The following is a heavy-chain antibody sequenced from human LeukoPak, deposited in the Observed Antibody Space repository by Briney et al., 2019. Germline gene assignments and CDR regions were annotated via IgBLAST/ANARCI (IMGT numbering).Heavy chain of an antibody. CDR3: ARPYSSGWSADR. CDR1: GFSVSSNY. D-gene: IGHD6-19*01. Sequence: GGSLRLSCAASGFSVSSNYMSWVRQAPGKGLEWVSVIYSGGSTSYSDSVKGRFTISRDNSKDTLYLQMNSLRAEDTAVYYCARPYSSGWSADRWGQGTLVTVSS. J-gene: IGHJ5*02. CDR2: IYSGGST. V-gene: IGHV3-66*04.